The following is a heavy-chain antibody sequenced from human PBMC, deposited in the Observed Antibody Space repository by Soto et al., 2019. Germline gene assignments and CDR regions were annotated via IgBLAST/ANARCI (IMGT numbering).Heavy chain of an antibody. Sequence: SETLSLTCAVYGGSFIGYYWSWSRQPPGKGLEWIGEINHSGSTNYNPSLKSRVTISVDTSKNQFSLKLSSVTAADTAVYYCARGRALHYDFWSGYYGYYFDYWGQGTLVSVSS. CDR2: INHSGST. V-gene: IGHV4-34*01. J-gene: IGHJ4*02. CDR1: GGSFIGYY. CDR3: ARGRALHYDFWSGYYGYYFDY. D-gene: IGHD3-3*01.